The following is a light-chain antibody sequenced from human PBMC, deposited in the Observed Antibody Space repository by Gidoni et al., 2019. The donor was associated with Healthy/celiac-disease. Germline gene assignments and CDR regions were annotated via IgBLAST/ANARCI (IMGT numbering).Light chain of an antibody. Sequence: EIVLTQSPATLSSSPGERATLSCRASQSVSSYLAWYQQKPGQAPRLLIYDASNRATGIPARFSGSWSGTDFTLTISSLEPEDFAVYYCQQRSNWLFTFGPGTKVDIK. J-gene: IGKJ3*01. CDR3: QQRSNWLFT. CDR2: DAS. V-gene: IGKV3-11*01. CDR1: QSVSSY.